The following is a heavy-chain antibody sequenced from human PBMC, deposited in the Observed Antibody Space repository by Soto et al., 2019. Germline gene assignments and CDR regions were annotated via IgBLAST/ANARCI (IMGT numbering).Heavy chain of an antibody. J-gene: IGHJ6*02. CDR1: GGSISSGGYS. CDR2: IYHSGST. V-gene: IGHV4-30-2*01. CDR3: AGSGFYRKCGMGV. D-gene: IGHD3-22*01. Sequence: QLQLQESGSGLVKPSQTLSLTCAVSGGSISSGGYSWSWIRQPPGKGLEWIGYIYHSGSTYYNPFLKSRVTISVDCSMYQFSLKLSSLTAADAVVYFCAGSGFYRKCGMGVWGQVTTFTVSS.